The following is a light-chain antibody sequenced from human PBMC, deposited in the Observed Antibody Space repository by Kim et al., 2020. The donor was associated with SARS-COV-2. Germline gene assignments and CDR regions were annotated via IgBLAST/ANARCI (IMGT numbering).Light chain of an antibody. CDR1: KLGDKY. CDR3: QAWDSSTGVV. J-gene: IGLJ2*01. Sequence: VPPGQTASITCSGDKLGDKYACWYQQKPGQAPVLVIYQDSKRPSGIPERFSGSNSGNTATLTISGTQAMDEADYNCQAWDSSTGVVFGGGTQLTVL. CDR2: QDS. V-gene: IGLV3-1*01.